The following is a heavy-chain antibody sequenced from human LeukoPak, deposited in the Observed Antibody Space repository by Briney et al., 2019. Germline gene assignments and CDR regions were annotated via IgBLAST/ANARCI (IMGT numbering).Heavy chain of an antibody. V-gene: IGHV4-39*01. D-gene: IGHD1-26*01. CDR3: ARRTIVGSTGFYFDP. Sequence: PSETLSLTCNVSGGSIGTTTNSWGWAWIRQRPTKGLEWIGSIYYGGSPYYTSSLKSRVTISVDTSKNQFSLKLASLTAADTAVYYCARRTIVGSTGFYFDPWGPGTLVTVSS. CDR2: IYYGGSP. CDR1: GGSIGTTTNS. J-gene: IGHJ5*02.